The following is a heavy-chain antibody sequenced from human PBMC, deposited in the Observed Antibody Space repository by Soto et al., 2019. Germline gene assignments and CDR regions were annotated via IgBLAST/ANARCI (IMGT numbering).Heavy chain of an antibody. V-gene: IGHV3-48*04. D-gene: IGHD2-15*01. J-gene: IGHJ4*02. Sequence: VQMVESGGGLVQPGGSLRLSCTASGFTFSDYSINWVRQAPGKGLEWVSYISYSLVTTYYADSVKGRFTSSRDNAKXXVXXXXXXXXXXXXXXXXXXXXXGGNWTGNDYWGQGTLVTVSS. CDR2: ISYSLVTT. CDR3: XXXXGGNWTGNDY. CDR1: GFTFSDYS.